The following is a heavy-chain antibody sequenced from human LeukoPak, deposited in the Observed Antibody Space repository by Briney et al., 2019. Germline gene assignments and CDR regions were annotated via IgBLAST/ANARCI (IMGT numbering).Heavy chain of an antibody. CDR2: INPNSGVT. D-gene: IGHD4-11*01. Sequence: ASVKVSCKASGYTLTDYYIHWARQAPGQGLEWMGWINPNSGVTNYAQKFQGRVTLTRDTPISTAYMEVSRLRSDGTAVYYCARAHMTTVTLGDYWGQGTLVTVSS. J-gene: IGHJ4*02. CDR1: GYTLTDYY. V-gene: IGHV1-2*02. CDR3: ARAHMTTVTLGDY.